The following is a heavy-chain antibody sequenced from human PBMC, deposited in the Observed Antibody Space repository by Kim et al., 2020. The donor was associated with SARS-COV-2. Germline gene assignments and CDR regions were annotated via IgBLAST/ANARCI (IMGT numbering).Heavy chain of an antibody. CDR3: ARTTIVANDD. V-gene: IGHV4-31*02. Sequence: GGTYFNPSLESRISISIDKSKTQFSLKLSSVTAADTAVYYCARTTIVANDDWGRGTLVTVSS. CDR2: GGT. D-gene: IGHD2-15*01. J-gene: IGHJ4*02.